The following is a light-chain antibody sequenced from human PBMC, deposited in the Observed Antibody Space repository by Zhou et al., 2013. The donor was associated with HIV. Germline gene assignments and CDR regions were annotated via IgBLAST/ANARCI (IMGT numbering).Light chain of an antibody. J-gene: IGKJ4*01. CDR1: QAISNY. CDR2: GAS. Sequence: DIQMTQSPSSLSASVGDRVTITCRASQAISNYLAWYQQKPGKVPKLLIYGASTLQSGVPSRFSGSGSGTDFTLTIISLQPEDVATYYCQKYNSVPLTFGGGTKVEIK. V-gene: IGKV1-27*01. CDR3: QKYNSVPLT.